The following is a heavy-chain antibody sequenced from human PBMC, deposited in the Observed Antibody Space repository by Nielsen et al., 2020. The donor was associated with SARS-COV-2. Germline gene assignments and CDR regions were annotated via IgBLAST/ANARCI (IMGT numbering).Heavy chain of an antibody. Sequence: GESLKISCKGSGYSFTSYWIGGVRQMPGKGLEWMGIIDSAESDIRYSPSFQGQVIISVDKATTTAYLQWSALKASDTAIYYCARQPSDYYGMDVWGQGTTVTVSS. J-gene: IGHJ6*02. CDR1: GYSFTSYW. CDR2: IDSAESDI. V-gene: IGHV5-51*01. CDR3: ARQPSDYYGMDV.